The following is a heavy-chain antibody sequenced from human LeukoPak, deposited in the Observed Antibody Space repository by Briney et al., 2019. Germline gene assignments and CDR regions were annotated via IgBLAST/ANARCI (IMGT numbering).Heavy chain of an antibody. CDR2: ISAYNGNT. J-gene: IGHJ4*02. Sequence: ASVKVSCKASGYTFTSYGISWVRQAPGQGLEWMGWISAYNGNTNYAQKLQGRVTMTRDMSTSTVYMELSSLRSEDTAVYYCARDRGGYYPRYFDYWGQGTLVTVSS. V-gene: IGHV1-18*01. CDR3: ARDRGGYYPRYFDY. D-gene: IGHD3-22*01. CDR1: GYTFTSYG.